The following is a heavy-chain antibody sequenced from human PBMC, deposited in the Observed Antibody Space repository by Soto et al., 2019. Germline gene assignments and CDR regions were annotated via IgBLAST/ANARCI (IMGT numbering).Heavy chain of an antibody. Sequence: ASVKVSCKASGYTFTGYYMHWVRQAPGQGLEWMGWINPNSGGTSYAQKFQGRVTMTRDTSISTAYMELSRLRSDDTAVYYCARDRGLTIAAAGTYYYYGMDVWGQGTTVTVSS. V-gene: IGHV1-2*02. J-gene: IGHJ6*02. CDR1: GYTFTGYY. CDR3: ARDRGLTIAAAGTYYYYGMDV. CDR2: INPNSGGT. D-gene: IGHD6-13*01.